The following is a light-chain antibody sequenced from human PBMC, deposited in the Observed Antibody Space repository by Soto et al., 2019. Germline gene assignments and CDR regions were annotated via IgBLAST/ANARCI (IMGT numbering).Light chain of an antibody. J-gene: IGKJ4*01. Sequence: EIVLTQSPGTLPLSPGSRAALSCRASQSVSGSYVAWYQQKNGQAPRLLIYGASNRATGIPDRFSGSGYGTDFNLSISSLETEDFAVYYCQQRSNWPFTFGGGTKVDIK. CDR3: QQRSNWPFT. CDR1: QSVSGSY. V-gene: IGKV3D-20*02. CDR2: GAS.